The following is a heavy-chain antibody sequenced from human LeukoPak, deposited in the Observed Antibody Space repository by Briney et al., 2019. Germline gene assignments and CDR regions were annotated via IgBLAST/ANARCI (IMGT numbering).Heavy chain of an antibody. CDR2: VNHSGSS. CDR3: ASTYGSGILPVDY. V-gene: IGHV4-34*01. Sequence: SETLSLTCAVYGGSFSGYYWSWIRQPPGKGREWIGEVNHSGSSNYNPSLKSRVTISGDTSKNQFSLKLSSVPAADPAVYYCASTYGSGILPVDYWGQGTLVTVSS. D-gene: IGHD3-10*01. CDR1: GGSFSGYY. J-gene: IGHJ4*02.